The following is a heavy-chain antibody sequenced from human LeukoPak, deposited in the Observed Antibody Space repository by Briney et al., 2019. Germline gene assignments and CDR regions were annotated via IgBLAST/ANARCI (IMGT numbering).Heavy chain of an antibody. V-gene: IGHV3-23*01. J-gene: IGHJ4*02. CDR1: GFTFSSYG. D-gene: IGHD3-22*01. CDR2: ISGSGGST. CDR3: AKGDMIVVVPTDY. Sequence: GGSLRLSCAASGFTFSSYGMSWVRQAPGKGLEWVSAISGSGGSTYYADSVRGRFTISRDNSKNTLYLQMNSLRAEDTAVYYCAKGDMIVVVPTDYWGQGTLVTVSS.